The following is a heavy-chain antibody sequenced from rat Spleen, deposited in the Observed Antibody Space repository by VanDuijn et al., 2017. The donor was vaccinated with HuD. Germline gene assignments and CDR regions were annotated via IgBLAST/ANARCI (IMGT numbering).Heavy chain of an antibody. J-gene: IGHJ2*01. Sequence: EVQLVESGGGLVQPGRSMKLSCAASGFTFSTFVMAWVRQAPKKGLGWVASITSGGSNTYYPDSVTGRFTISRDNAKSTLSLEMGSLRSEDTATYYCAKRGWYYFDYWGQGVMVTVSS. V-gene: IGHV5-25*01. CDR1: GFTFSTFV. CDR2: ITSGGSNT. CDR3: AKRGWYYFDY.